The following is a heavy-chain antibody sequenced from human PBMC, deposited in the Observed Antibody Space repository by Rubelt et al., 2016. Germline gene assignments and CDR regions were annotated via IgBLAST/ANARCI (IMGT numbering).Heavy chain of an antibody. CDR2: ISAYNGNT. D-gene: IGHD3-10*01. CDR1: GYTFTSYG. Sequence: QVQLVQSGAEVKKPGASVKVSCKTSGYTFTSYGISWVRQAPGQGLEWMGWISAYNGNTNYAQKVQGRVPLPTEASTRTAYMRLRSLRSDEPAVYYCVGGEPADYWGQGTLVTVSS. CDR3: VGGEPADY. V-gene: IGHV1-18*01. J-gene: IGHJ4*02.